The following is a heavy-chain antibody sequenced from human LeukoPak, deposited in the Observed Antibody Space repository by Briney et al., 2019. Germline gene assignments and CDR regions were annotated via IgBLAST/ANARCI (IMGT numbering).Heavy chain of an antibody. CDR3: STEGVLCT. CDR1: GFTFSSYE. D-gene: IGHD3-10*01. Sequence: GGSLRLSCAASGFTFSSYEMNWVRQAPGKGLEWVGLMKSKTDGGITDYAAPVKGRFTISRDDSKNTLYLQMNSLKTEDTAVYYCSTEGVLCTGGQGTLVTVS. J-gene: IGHJ4*02. CDR2: MKSKTDGGIT. V-gene: IGHV3-15*01.